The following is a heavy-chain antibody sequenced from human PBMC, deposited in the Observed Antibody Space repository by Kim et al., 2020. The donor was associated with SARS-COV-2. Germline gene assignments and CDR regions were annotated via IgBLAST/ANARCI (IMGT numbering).Heavy chain of an antibody. CDR2: ISGSGGST. CDR1: GFTFSSYA. D-gene: IGHD3-10*02. J-gene: IGHJ6*02. Sequence: GGSLRLSCAASGFTFSSYAMSWVRQAPGKGLEWVSAISGSGGSTYYADSVKGRFTISRDNSKNTLYLQMNSLRAEDTAVYYCAKYDRGVPWAGMDVWGHGTTVTVSS. V-gene: IGHV3-23*01. CDR3: AKYDRGVPWAGMDV.